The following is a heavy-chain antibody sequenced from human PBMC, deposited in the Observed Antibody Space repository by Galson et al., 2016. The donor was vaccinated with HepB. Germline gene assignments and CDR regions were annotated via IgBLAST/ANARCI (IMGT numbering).Heavy chain of an antibody. J-gene: IGHJ5*02. D-gene: IGHD3-16*01. CDR2: MSSSGTSV. CDR1: GFTLSTYS. CDR3: ASPFAPERGRYVL. Sequence: SLRLSCAASGFTLSTYSMNWFPQAPGKGLEWVSYMSSSGTSVYYTDSVKGRFTISRDNAKNSLYLQMNSLRDEDTAVYYCASPFAPERGRYVLWGQGTLVTVSS. V-gene: IGHV3-48*02.